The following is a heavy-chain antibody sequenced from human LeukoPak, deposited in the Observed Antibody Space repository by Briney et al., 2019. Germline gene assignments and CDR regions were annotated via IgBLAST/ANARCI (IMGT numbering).Heavy chain of an antibody. CDR2: IYDSGST. Sequence: SETLSLTCTVSGGSIRSSYYYWGWIRQPPGKGLEWIGSIYDSGSTYYNPSLKSRVTISVDTSKNQFSLKLNSVTAADTAVYYCARDQDTAPFDYWGQGTLVTVSS. D-gene: IGHD5-18*01. CDR1: GGSIRSSYYY. J-gene: IGHJ4*02. V-gene: IGHV4-39*02. CDR3: ARDQDTAPFDY.